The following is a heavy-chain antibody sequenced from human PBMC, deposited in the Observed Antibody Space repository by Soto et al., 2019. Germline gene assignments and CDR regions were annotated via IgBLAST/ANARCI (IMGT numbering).Heavy chain of an antibody. CDR3: ARVDDWNNARSFGR. CDR1: GFTFDNYV. CDR2: ISGNSGFS. D-gene: IGHD1-1*01. J-gene: IGHJ1*01. Sequence: EVPLLESGGGLVQPGGSLRVSCEASGFTFDNYVMTWVRQAPGKGLEWVSAISGNSGFSWYADSVKGRFTLSRDNFKNTLDLEMNNLRAEDTAVYFCARVDDWNNARSFGRWGQGTLVTVSS. V-gene: IGHV3-23*01.